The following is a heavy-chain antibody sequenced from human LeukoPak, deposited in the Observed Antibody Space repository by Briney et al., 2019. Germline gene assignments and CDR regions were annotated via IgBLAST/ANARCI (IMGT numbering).Heavy chain of an antibody. CDR2: INPNSGGA. V-gene: IGHV1-2*02. D-gene: IGHD3-9*01. CDR3: ARGPLLYYDILTGYYEGDYYYYYMDV. CDR1: GYTFTSYY. Sequence: GASVKVSCKASGYTFTSYYMHWVRQAPGQGLEWMGWINPNSGGANYAQKFQGRVTMTRDTSISTAYMELSRLRSDDTAVYYCARGPLLYYDILTGYYEGDYYYYYMDVWGKGTTVTIPS. J-gene: IGHJ6*03.